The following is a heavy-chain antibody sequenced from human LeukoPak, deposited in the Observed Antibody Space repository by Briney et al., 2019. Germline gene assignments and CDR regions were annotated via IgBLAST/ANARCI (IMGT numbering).Heavy chain of an antibody. V-gene: IGHV4-39*01. D-gene: IGHD3-22*01. CDR3: ASRVVADDAFDI. CDR2: IYYSGST. Sequence: SETLSLTCTVSGGSISSSSYYWGWIRQPPGKGLEWIGSIYYSGSTYYNPSLKSRVTISVDTSKNQFSLKLSSVTAADTAVYYCASRVVADDAFDIWGQGTMVTVSS. CDR1: GGSISSSSYY. J-gene: IGHJ3*02.